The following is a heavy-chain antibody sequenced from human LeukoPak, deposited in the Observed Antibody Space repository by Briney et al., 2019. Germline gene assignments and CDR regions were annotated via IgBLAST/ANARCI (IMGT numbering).Heavy chain of an antibody. V-gene: IGHV3-53*01. CDR1: GGSISHYY. CDR3: ARGWEWWDY. D-gene: IGHD2-15*01. J-gene: IGHJ4*02. Sequence: PSETLSLTCTVSGGSISHYYWSWVRQAPGKGLEWVAVIYNSGTTKYADSVKGRFTIARDSSKNTLYLQMNSLRAEDTAVYYCARGWEWWDYWGQGTLVTVSS. CDR2: IYNSGTT.